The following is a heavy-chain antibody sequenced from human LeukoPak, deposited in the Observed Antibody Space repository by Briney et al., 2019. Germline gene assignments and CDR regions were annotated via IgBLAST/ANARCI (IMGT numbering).Heavy chain of an antibody. CDR1: GYTFTSYG. V-gene: IGHV1-2*02. Sequence: ASVKVSCKASGYTFTSYGISWVRQAPGQGLEWLAWINPNTGVTDYAQNFQGRVTVTRDTSISTAYMELSGLRSDDTAIYYCARDQGYSNYDFDCWGQGTLVTVSS. D-gene: IGHD4-11*01. J-gene: IGHJ4*02. CDR3: ARDQGYSNYDFDC. CDR2: INPNTGVT.